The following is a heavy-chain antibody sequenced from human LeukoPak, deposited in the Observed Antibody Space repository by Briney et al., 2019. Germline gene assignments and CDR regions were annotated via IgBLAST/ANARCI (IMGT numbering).Heavy chain of an antibody. D-gene: IGHD3-10*01. CDR3: ARGSLGLWFGRGGYLVGY. J-gene: IGHJ4*02. CDR1: GYTFTSYA. Sequence: ASVKVSCKASGYTFTSYAMHWVRQAPGQRLEWMGWINAGNGNTKYSQKFQSRVTITRDTSASTAYMELSSLRSEDTAVYYCARGSLGLWFGRGGYLVGYWGQGTLVTVSS. V-gene: IGHV1-3*01. CDR2: INAGNGNT.